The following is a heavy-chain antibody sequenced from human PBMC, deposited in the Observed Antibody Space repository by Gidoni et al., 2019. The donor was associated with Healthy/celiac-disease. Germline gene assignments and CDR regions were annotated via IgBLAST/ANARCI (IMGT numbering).Heavy chain of an antibody. CDR1: GGSFSGYY. V-gene: IGHV4-34*01. D-gene: IGHD3-16*02. CDR3: ARVKRGSYRPNDY. J-gene: IGHJ4*02. CDR2: INHSGST. Sequence: QVQLQQWGAGLLKPSATLSLPCAVYGGSFSGYYWSWIRQPPGKGLEWIGEINHSGSTNYNPSLKSRVTISVDTSKNQFSLKLSSVTAADTAVYYCARVKRGSYRPNDYWGQGTLVTVSS.